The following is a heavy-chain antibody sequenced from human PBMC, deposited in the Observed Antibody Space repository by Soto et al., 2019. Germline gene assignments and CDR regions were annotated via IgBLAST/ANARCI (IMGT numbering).Heavy chain of an antibody. V-gene: IGHV1-3*01. J-gene: IGHJ5*02. CDR1: GYTFTIYA. CDR3: TVVKRWDQYSTSGYWFDP. CDR2: VNAGNGNT. Sequence: ASVKVSCKASGYTFTIYAMHWVRQAPGQRLEWMGWVNAGNGNTKYSQKFQGRVTITRDTSASTAYMELNSLKTEDTAVYYCTVVKRWDQYSTSGYWFDPWGPGTLVTVSS. D-gene: IGHD1-26*01.